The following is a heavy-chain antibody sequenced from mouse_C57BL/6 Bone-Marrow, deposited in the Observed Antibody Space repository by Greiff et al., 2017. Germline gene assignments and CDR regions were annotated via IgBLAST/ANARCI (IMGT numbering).Heavy chain of an antibody. CDR3: ARHEETEGAMEY. CDR2: FYPGSGSI. D-gene: IGHD4-1*01. J-gene: IGHJ4*01. Sequence: VKLVESGAELVKPGASVKLSCKASGYTFTEYTIHWVKQRSGQGLEWIGWFYPGSGSIKYNEKFKDKATLTADKSSSTVYMELSRLTSEDSAVYFCARHEETEGAMEYWGQGTSVTVSS. CDR1: GYTFTEYT. V-gene: IGHV1-62-2*01.